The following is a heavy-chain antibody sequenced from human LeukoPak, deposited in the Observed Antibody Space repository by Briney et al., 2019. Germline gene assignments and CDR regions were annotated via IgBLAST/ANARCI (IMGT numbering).Heavy chain of an antibody. Sequence: ASVKVSCKASGYTFTSYSISWVRQAPGQGPEWMGWMSAYKGNTIYAQKVKGRVTMTTDTSTSTAYMELRSLKSDDTAVYYCARASYCSDGSCYSDYWGQGTLVTVSS. V-gene: IGHV1-18*01. CDR2: MSAYKGNT. J-gene: IGHJ4*02. D-gene: IGHD2-15*01. CDR1: GYTFTSYS. CDR3: ARASYCSDGSCYSDY.